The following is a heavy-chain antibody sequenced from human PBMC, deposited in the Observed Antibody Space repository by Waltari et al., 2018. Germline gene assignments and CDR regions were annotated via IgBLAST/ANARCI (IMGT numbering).Heavy chain of an antibody. CDR3: ASPALRYYYGMDV. CDR2: IGGGVRTQ. Sequence: EVQLVESGGGLVQPGGSLRLSCAASGFTFSSYEMNWVRQAPGRGWEGVASIGGGVRTQNYADAVKGGFTISEKNAKNSLYLQMNILRAEDTAVYYCASPALRYYYGMDVWGQGTTVTVSS. CDR1: GFTFSSYE. D-gene: IGHD3-16*01. V-gene: IGHV3-48*03. J-gene: IGHJ6*02.